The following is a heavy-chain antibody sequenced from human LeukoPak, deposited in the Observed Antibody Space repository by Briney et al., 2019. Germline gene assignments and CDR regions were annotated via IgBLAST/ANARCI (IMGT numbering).Heavy chain of an antibody. Sequence: GASVKVSCKTSGYTFTNYYVHWVRRAPGQGLEWMGYIIPDSGGADYDQRFQGRVTMTRDKSISTVYMELSSLRSDDTAVYYCSTEDKYCGGANCGKYWGQGTLVTVSS. D-gene: IGHD2-21*01. V-gene: IGHV1-2*02. CDR3: STEDKYCGGANCGKY. J-gene: IGHJ4*02. CDR2: IIPDSGGA. CDR1: GYTFTNYY.